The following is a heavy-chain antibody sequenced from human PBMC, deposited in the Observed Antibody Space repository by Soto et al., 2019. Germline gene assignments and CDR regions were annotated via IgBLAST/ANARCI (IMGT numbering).Heavy chain of an antibody. V-gene: IGHV4-31*03. CDR3: ARAGTMVRGVTRRHFNWYFDL. CDR2: IYYSGST. J-gene: IGHJ2*01. CDR1: GGAISSGGYY. Sequence: QVQLQESGPGLLKPSQTLSLTCTVSGGAISSGGYYWSWIRQHPGKGLECIGYIYYSGSTYYNPSLKSRVTISVDTCKNQFSLKLSSVTAADTAVYYCARAGTMVRGVTRRHFNWYFDLWGRGTLVTVSS. D-gene: IGHD3-10*01.